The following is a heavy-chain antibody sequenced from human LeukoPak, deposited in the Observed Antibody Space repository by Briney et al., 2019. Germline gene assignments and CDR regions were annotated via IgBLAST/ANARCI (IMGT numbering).Heavy chain of an antibody. CDR3: ARQGVDLRHRYNWFDP. J-gene: IGHJ5*02. D-gene: IGHD3-10*01. V-gene: IGHV4-34*01. CDR2: INHSGST. Sequence: SETLPLTCAVYGGSFSGYYWSWIRQPPGKGLEWIGEINHSGSTNYNPSLKSRVTISVDTSKDQFSLKLSSVTAADTAVYYCARQGVDLRHRYNWFDPWGQGTLVTVSS. CDR1: GGSFSGYY.